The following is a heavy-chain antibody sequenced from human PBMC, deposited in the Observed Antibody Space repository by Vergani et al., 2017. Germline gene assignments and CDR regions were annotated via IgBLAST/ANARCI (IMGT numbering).Heavy chain of an antibody. CDR3: ARGWVSGWYGELGY. CDR2: IYYTGST. J-gene: IGHJ4*02. CDR1: GGSISSYY. Sequence: QVQLQESGPGLVKPSETVSLTCTVSGGSISSYYWTWIRQPPGKGLEWIGNIYYTGSTNYNPSLQSRVTMSVDTSNNQFSLRLSSVTAADTAVYYCARGWVSGWYGELGYWGQGTLVTVSS. D-gene: IGHD6-19*01. V-gene: IGHV4-59*01.